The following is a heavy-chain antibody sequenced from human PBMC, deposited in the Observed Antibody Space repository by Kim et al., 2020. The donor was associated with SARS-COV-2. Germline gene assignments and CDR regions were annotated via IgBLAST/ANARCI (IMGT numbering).Heavy chain of an antibody. Sequence: GGSLRLSCAASGFTFSSYGMHWVRQAPGKGLEWVAVIWYDGSNKYYADSVKGRFTISRDNSKNTLYLQMNSLRAEDTAVYYCARGVNWCSSTSCQYYYYYGMDVWGQGTTVTVSS. V-gene: IGHV3-33*01. CDR1: GFTFSSYG. CDR2: IWYDGSNK. CDR3: ARGVNWCSSTSCQYYYYYGMDV. D-gene: IGHD2-2*01. J-gene: IGHJ6*02.